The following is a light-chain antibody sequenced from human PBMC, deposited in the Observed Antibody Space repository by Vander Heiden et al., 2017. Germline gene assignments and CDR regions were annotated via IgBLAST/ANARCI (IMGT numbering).Light chain of an antibody. CDR3: QQSDSTMWT. V-gene: IGKV1-39*01. CDR2: AAF. CDR1: QTITTY. J-gene: IGKJ1*01. Sequence: DIQMTLSPSSLSASIGDRVTITCRASQTITTYLNWYQQKPAEAHNIRIYAAFNLQDGVPTRFSGMRSGTNFTLTISRQQPEDCASYCCQQSDSTMWTFGQGTKVEVK.